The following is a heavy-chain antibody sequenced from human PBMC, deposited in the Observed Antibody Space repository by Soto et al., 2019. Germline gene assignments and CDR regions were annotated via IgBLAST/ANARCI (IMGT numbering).Heavy chain of an antibody. CDR1: GFAFNSYG. CDR2: ISGSSGNI. J-gene: IGHJ4*02. D-gene: IGHD3-16*01. V-gene: IGHV3-21*01. CDR3: ARTSIRFGPNDY. Sequence: GWSVRLYYEAPGFAFNSYGITWVRQGPAKGLECASIISGSSGNIYYGVSVRRRLPISSYNGKKSVYLQMNSVRAEDTAIYYCARTSIRFGPNDYWGKGARVTV.